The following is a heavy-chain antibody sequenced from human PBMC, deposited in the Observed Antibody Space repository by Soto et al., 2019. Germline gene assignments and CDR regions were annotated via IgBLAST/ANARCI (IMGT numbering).Heavy chain of an antibody. Sequence: QVQLVESGGGVVQPGRSLRLSCAASGFTFSSYGMHWVRQAPGKGLEWVAVIWYDGSNKYYADSVKGRFTISRDNSKNTLYLQMNSLRAEDTAVYYCARDHGIVLMVYASDYWGQGTLVTVSS. D-gene: IGHD2-8*01. J-gene: IGHJ4*02. V-gene: IGHV3-33*01. CDR1: GFTFSSYG. CDR3: ARDHGIVLMVYASDY. CDR2: IWYDGSNK.